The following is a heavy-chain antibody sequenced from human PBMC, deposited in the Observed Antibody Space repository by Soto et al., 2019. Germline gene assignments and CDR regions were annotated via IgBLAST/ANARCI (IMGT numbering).Heavy chain of an antibody. CDR2: IYHSGST. D-gene: IGHD2-2*01. CDR1: RGSISSPNW. Sequence: QVQLQESGPGLVKPSGTLSLTCAVSRGSISSPNWWSWVRQPPGKGLEWIGEIYHSGSTNYNPSLKCRVTISVDKTTTRFSLKLSSVTSADTAVYCGARGVGVVPAAIRGFDPWGQGTLVTVSS. CDR3: ARGVGVVPAAIRGFDP. J-gene: IGHJ5*02. V-gene: IGHV4-4*01.